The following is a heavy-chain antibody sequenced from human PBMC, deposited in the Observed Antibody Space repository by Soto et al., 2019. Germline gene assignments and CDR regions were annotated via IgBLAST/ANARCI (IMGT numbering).Heavy chain of an antibody. V-gene: IGHV4-34*01. J-gene: IGHJ4*02. Sequence: QVQLQQWGAGLLKPSETLSLTCAVYGGSFSGYYWSWIRQPPGKGLEWIGEINHSGSTNYNPSLKSRVPISVDTSKNQFSLKLSSVTAADTAVYYCARGFSGPNIDYWGQGTLVTVSS. CDR1: GGSFSGYY. D-gene: IGHD1-26*01. CDR2: INHSGST. CDR3: ARGFSGPNIDY.